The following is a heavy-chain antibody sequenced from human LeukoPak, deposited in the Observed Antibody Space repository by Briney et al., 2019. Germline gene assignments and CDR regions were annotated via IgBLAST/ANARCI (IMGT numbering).Heavy chain of an antibody. Sequence: ASVTVSCKASGYTFTSYYMHWVRQAPGQGLEWMGIINPSGGSTSYAQKFQGRVTMTRDMSTSTVYMELSSLRSEDTAVYYCARDRNYDFWSGYYTGYFDYGGQGTLVTVSS. CDR1: GYTFTSYY. D-gene: IGHD3-3*01. V-gene: IGHV1-46*01. J-gene: IGHJ4*02. CDR3: ARDRNYDFWSGYYTGYFDY. CDR2: INPSGGST.